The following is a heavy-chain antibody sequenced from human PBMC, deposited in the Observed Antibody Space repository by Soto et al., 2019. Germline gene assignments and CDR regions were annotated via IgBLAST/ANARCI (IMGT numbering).Heavy chain of an antibody. CDR3: AREIRDCDILTGYYSSSGPDY. CDR2: ISSSSSTI. CDR1: GFTFSSYS. J-gene: IGHJ4*02. V-gene: IGHV3-48*02. D-gene: IGHD3-9*01. Sequence: GGSLRLSCAASGFTFSSYSMNWVRQAPGKGLEWVSYISSSSSTIYYADSVKGRFTISRDNAKNSLYLQMNSLRDEDTAVYYCAREIRDCDILTGYYSSSGPDYWGQGTLVTVSS.